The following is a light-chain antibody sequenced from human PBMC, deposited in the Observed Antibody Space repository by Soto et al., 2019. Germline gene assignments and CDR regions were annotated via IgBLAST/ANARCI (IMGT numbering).Light chain of an antibody. Sequence: QSALTQPASVSGSPGQSITISCTGTSGDVGGYNFVSWYQQHPGKAPKLMIYDVSNRPSGVSNRFSGSKSGNTASLTISGRQAEDAAHYYCNSYTSSLGVVFGGGTKLTVL. CDR3: NSYTSSLGVV. CDR2: DVS. CDR1: SGDVGGYNF. J-gene: IGLJ2*01. V-gene: IGLV2-14*01.